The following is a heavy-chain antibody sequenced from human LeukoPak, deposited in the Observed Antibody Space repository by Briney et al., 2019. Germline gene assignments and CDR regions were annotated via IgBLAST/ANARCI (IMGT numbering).Heavy chain of an antibody. CDR1: GYTFTSYA. V-gene: IGHV1-3*01. Sequence: ASVKVSCKASGYTFTSYAMHWVRQAPGQRLEWMGWINAGNGNTKYSQKFQGRVTITRVTSASTAYMELSSLRSEDTAVYYCARDYDSSGYYLSAFDIWGQGTMVTVSS. D-gene: IGHD3-22*01. CDR2: INAGNGNT. J-gene: IGHJ3*02. CDR3: ARDYDSSGYYLSAFDI.